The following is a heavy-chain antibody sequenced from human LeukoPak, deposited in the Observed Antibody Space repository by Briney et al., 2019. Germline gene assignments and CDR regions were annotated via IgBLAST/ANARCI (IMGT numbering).Heavy chain of an antibody. D-gene: IGHD5-18*01. J-gene: IGHJ4*02. CDR1: GFTFSSYS. CDR3: AREWIQTFDY. CDR2: ISSSSSYK. V-gene: IGHV3-21*01. Sequence: PGGPLRLSCAASGFTFSSYSMNWVRQAPGKGLEWVSSISSSSSYKYYADSVKGRFTISRDNAKNSLYLQMNSLRAEDTAVYYCAREWIQTFDYWGQGTLVTVSS.